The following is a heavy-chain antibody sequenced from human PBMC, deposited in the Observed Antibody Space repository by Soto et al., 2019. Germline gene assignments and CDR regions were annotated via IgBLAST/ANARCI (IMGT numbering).Heavy chain of an antibody. CDR2: ISAYNGNT. J-gene: IGHJ6*02. V-gene: IGHV1-18*01. D-gene: IGHD3-9*01. CDR1: GYTFTSYG. CDR3: ARDLESFYILTGQYYYVMDF. Sequence: ASVKVSCKASGYTFTSYGISWVRQAPGQGLEWMGWISAYNGNTNYAQKLQGRVTMTTDTSTSTAYMELRSLRSDDTAVYYCARDLESFYILTGQYYYVMDFCGQGSTVTGSS.